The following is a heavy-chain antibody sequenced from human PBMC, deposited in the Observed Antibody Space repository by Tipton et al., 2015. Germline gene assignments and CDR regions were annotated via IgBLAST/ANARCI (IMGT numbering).Heavy chain of an antibody. CDR1: GGSINNYY. CDR3: ARGHSAGSYYSCWFDP. CDR2: IYHSGST. Sequence: TLSLTCTVSGGSINNYYWSWIRQPPGKGLEWIGSIYHSGSTYYNSSLKSRVTISVDTSKNQFSLKLSSVTAADTAVYYCARGHSAGSYYSCWFDPWGQGTLVTVSS. J-gene: IGHJ5*02. D-gene: IGHD2-15*01. V-gene: IGHV4-59*08.